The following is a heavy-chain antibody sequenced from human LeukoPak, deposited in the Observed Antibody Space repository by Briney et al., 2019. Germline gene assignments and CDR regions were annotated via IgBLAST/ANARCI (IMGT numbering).Heavy chain of an antibody. V-gene: IGHV4-34*01. D-gene: IGHD3-10*01. Sequence: SETLSLTCAVYGGSFSGYYWSWIRQPPGKGLEWIGEINHSGSTNYNPSLKSRVTISVDTSKNQFSLKLSSVTAADTAVYYCARRGYYGSGSYQHWGQGTLATVSS. CDR1: GGSFSGYY. CDR2: INHSGST. CDR3: ARRGYYGSGSYQH. J-gene: IGHJ4*02.